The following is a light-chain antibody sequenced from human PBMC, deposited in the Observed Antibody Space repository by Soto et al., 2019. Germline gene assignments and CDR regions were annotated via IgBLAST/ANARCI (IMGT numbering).Light chain of an antibody. CDR2: GVS. Sequence: PGERATLSCRASQSVSSNYFAWYQQKPGQAPRLLIYGVSSRATGIPDRFSGSGSGTDFTLTISSLQSEDFAVYYCQQYKKWPRTFGHGTKV. J-gene: IGKJ1*01. V-gene: IGKV3D-15*01. CDR1: QSVSSNY. CDR3: QQYKKWPRT.